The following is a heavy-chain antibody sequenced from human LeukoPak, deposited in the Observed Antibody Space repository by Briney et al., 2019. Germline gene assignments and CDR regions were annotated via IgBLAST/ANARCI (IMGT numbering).Heavy chain of an antibody. J-gene: IGHJ4*02. D-gene: IGHD1-26*01. Sequence: TPSETLSLTCTVSGGSISSYYWSWIRKPAGKGLEWIGRIYSSGSTNYNPSLKSRVTMSVDTSKNQFSLRLSSVTAADTAMYYCARDSGNYRGMDYWGQGTLVTVSS. CDR3: ARDSGNYRGMDY. V-gene: IGHV4-4*07. CDR2: IYSSGST. CDR1: GGSISSYY.